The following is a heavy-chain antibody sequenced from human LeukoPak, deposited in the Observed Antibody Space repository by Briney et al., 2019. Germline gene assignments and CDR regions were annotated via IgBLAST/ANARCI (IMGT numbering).Heavy chain of an antibody. CDR3: ARGRGSLMDV. J-gene: IGHJ6*03. Sequence: NTSETLSLTCTVSGYPISSGYYWGWIRQPPGKGLEWIGCIYHSGSTYYNPSLKSRVTITVDTSKNQFSLKLSSVTAADTAVYYCARGRGSLMDVWGKGTTVTVSS. CDR1: GYPISSGYY. D-gene: IGHD2-15*01. CDR2: IYHSGST. V-gene: IGHV4-38-2*02.